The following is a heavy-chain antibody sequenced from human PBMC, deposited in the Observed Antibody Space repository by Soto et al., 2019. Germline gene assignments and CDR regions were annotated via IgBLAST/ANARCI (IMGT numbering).Heavy chain of an antibody. CDR2: IYHSGST. CDR1: GGSISSGGYS. J-gene: IGHJ4*02. Sequence: QLQLQESGSGLVKPSQTLSLTCAVSGGSISSGGYSWSWIRQPPGKGLEWIGYIYHSGSTYYNPSLKSRVTILLNKPKHQISLNLSSVTAADVAVYYRPTAGRLKAVAVDYWGQGTLVTVSS. V-gene: IGHV4-30-2*01. CDR3: PTAGRLKAVAVDY. D-gene: IGHD6-19*01.